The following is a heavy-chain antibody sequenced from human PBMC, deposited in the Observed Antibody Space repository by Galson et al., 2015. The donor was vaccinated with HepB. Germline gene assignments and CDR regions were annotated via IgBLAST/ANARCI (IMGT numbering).Heavy chain of an antibody. Sequence: SLRLSCAASGFTFSSYAMHWVRQAPGKGLEWVAVISYDGSNKYYADSVKGRFTISRDNSKNTLYLQMNSLRAEDTAVYYCARDLDSGYARAFDIWGQGTMVTVSS. CDR3: ARDLDSGYARAFDI. D-gene: IGHD5-12*01. CDR2: ISYDGSNK. V-gene: IGHV3-30*04. J-gene: IGHJ3*02. CDR1: GFTFSSYA.